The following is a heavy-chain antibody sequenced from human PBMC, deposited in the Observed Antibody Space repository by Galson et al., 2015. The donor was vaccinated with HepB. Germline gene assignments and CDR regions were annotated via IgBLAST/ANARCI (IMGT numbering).Heavy chain of an antibody. CDR1: RYIFTKFG. V-gene: IGHV1-18*01. CDR2: INPSNGNT. D-gene: IGHD5-24*01. CDR3: ARGGMATIGGPTFDY. J-gene: IGHJ4*02. Sequence: SVKVSCKAYRYIFTKFGISWVRQAPGQGPEWMGWINPSNGNTNYAQKFQGRVIMTTDTSTSTGYTDLRSLRSDDTAVYYCARGGMATIGGPTFDYWGQGTLVTVSS.